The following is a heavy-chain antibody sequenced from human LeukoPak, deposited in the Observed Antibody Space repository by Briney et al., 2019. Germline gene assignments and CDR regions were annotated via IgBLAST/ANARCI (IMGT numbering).Heavy chain of an antibody. Sequence: GGSLRLSCAACGFIFNDAAMIWVRQAPGKGLEWVSLIASSGRNTYYTDSVRGRFTISRDNSKKTLSLQMNSLRVEDTAIYYCAKDIQLSAWGLGTMVTVSS. V-gene: IGHV3-23*01. CDR1: GFIFNDAA. CDR3: AKDIQLSA. D-gene: IGHD5-24*01. J-gene: IGHJ3*01. CDR2: IASSGRNT.